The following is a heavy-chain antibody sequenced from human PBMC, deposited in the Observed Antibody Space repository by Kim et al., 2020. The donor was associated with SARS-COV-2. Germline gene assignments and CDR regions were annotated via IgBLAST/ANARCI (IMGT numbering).Heavy chain of an antibody. CDR2: IYTSGST. Sequence: SETLSLTCTVSGGSISSGSYYWSWIRQPAGKGLEWIGRIYTSGSTNYNPSLKSRVTISVDTSKNQFSLKLSSVTAADTAVYYCARDIGYTHYYGMDVWGQGTTVTVSS. CDR1: GGSISSGSYY. J-gene: IGHJ6*02. V-gene: IGHV4-61*02. D-gene: IGHD5-12*01. CDR3: ARDIGYTHYYGMDV.